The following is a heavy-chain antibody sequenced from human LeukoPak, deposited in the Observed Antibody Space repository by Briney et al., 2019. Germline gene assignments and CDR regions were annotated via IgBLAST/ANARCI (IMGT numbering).Heavy chain of an antibody. CDR3: AKDWRFGEPIGGYFDY. Sequence: GGSLRLSCAASGFTFSSYGMHWVRQAPGKGLEWVAFIRYDGSNKYYADSVKGRFTISRDNSKNTLYLQMNSLRAEDTAVYYCAKDWRFGEPIGGYFDYWGQGTLVTVSS. D-gene: IGHD3-10*01. J-gene: IGHJ4*02. CDR1: GFTFSSYG. V-gene: IGHV3-30*02. CDR2: IRYDGSNK.